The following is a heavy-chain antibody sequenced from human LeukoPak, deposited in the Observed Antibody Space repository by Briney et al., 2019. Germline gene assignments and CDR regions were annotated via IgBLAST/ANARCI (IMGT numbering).Heavy chain of an antibody. CDR3: ARGSGDTDY. Sequence: GGSLGLSCAASGITFSNYWMSWVRQAPGKGLEWVSSITSTSSYIYYADSVKGRFTISRDNAENSLYLQMNSLRAEDTAVYYCARGSGDTDYWGQGTLVTVSS. CDR2: ITSTSSYI. V-gene: IGHV3-21*01. J-gene: IGHJ4*02. CDR1: GITFSNYW. D-gene: IGHD7-27*01.